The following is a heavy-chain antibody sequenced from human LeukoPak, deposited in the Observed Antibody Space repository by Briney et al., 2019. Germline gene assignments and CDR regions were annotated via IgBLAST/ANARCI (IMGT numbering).Heavy chain of an antibody. V-gene: IGHV3-48*03. D-gene: IGHD3-9*01. CDR1: GFTFSSYE. CDR3: ATLSSYYDILTGYDH. Sequence: GGSLRLSCAASGFTFSSYEMDWVRQAPGKGLEWVSYISSSGSTIYYADSVKGRFTISRDNAKNSLYLQMNSLRAEDTAVYYCATLSSYYDILTGYDHWGQGTLVTVSS. CDR2: ISSSGSTI. J-gene: IGHJ4*02.